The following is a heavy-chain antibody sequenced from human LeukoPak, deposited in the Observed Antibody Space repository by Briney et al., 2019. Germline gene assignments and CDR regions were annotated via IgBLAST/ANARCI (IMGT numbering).Heavy chain of an antibody. D-gene: IGHD4-17*01. J-gene: IGHJ3*01. Sequence: PGGSLRLSCAASGFTFSDHALIWVRQAPGKGLEWISAIRGTGGTTYYADSVKGRCTISRDNSWNTVYLQMNSLRAEDTALYFCGKDPNGDYVGAFDFWGPGTMVTVSS. CDR1: GFTFSDHA. V-gene: IGHV3-23*01. CDR2: IRGTGGTT. CDR3: GKDPNGDYVGAFDF.